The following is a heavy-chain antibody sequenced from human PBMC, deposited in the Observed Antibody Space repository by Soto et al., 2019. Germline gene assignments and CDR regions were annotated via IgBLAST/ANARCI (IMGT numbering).Heavy chain of an antibody. D-gene: IGHD6-19*01. J-gene: IGHJ4*02. CDR3: ARASSGRNYYLDY. Sequence: QVQLQESRPGLVKPSQTLSLTCTVSGGSITYYYWSWIRQPPGKGLEWIGYAYYSGSTDYNPSLKSRVTISVDTSKNQFSLMLSSVTAADTAVYYWARASSGRNYYLDYWGQGALVTISS. V-gene: IGHV4-59*01. CDR2: AYYSGST. CDR1: GGSITYYY.